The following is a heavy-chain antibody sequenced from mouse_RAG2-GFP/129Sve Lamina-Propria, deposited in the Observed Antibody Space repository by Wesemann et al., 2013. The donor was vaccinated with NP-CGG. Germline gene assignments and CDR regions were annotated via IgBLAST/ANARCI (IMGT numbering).Heavy chain of an antibody. J-gene: IGHJ2*01. Sequence: QVQLQQSGAELAKPGASVKLSCKASGYTFTDYEMHWVKQTPVHGLEWIGAIDPETGGTIYNQKFKGKATLTVDKSSSTAYMQLSSLTSEDSAVYYCAMGYYSREVDYWGQGTTLTVSS. V-gene: IGHV1-15*01. CDR2: IDPETGGT. CDR1: GYTFTDYE. D-gene: IGHD2-12*01. CDR3: AMGYYSREVDY.